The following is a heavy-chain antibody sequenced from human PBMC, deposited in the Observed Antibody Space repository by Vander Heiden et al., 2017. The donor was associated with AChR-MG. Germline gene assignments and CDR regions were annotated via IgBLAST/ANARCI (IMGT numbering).Heavy chain of an antibody. D-gene: IGHD6-13*01. V-gene: IGHV3-30*02. CDR3: AKGPNSSLERYYYYGMDV. Sequence: QVQLVESGGGVVQPGGSLRLSCAASGFTFSSYGMHWVRQAPGKGLEWVAFIRYDGSNKYYADSVKGRFTISRDNSKNTLYLQMNSLRAEDTAVYYCAKGPNSSLERYYYYGMDVWGQGTTVTVSS. J-gene: IGHJ6*02. CDR2: IRYDGSNK. CDR1: GFTFSSYG.